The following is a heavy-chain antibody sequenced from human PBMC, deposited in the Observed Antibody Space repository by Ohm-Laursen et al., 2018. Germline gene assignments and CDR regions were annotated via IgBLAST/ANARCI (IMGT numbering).Heavy chain of an antibody. Sequence: SSVKVSCKASGYTFTSYYMHWVRQAPGHGLEWMGIIKSTDDTRTYAQKFQGRVTMTKDRSTSTVYMELSSLRSDDTAVYYCARDFEWATDVWGQGTLVTVSS. CDR1: GYTFTSYY. D-gene: IGHD3-3*01. CDR2: IKSTDDTR. V-gene: IGHV1-46*01. J-gene: IGHJ6*02. CDR3: ARDFEWATDV.